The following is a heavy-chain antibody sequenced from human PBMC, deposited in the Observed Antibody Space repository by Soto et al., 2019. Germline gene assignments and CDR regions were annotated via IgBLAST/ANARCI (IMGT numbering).Heavy chain of an antibody. CDR3: AALGYCSSTSCPAFDI. CDR1: GFTLSSYS. CDR2: ISSSSSYI. V-gene: IGHV3-21*01. Sequence: PGGSLRLSCAASGFTLSSYSMNWVRQAPGNGLEWVSSISSSSSYIYYADSVKGRFTISRDNAKNSLYLQMNSLRAEDTAVYYCAALGYCSSTSCPAFDIWGQGTMVTVSS. J-gene: IGHJ3*02. D-gene: IGHD2-2*01.